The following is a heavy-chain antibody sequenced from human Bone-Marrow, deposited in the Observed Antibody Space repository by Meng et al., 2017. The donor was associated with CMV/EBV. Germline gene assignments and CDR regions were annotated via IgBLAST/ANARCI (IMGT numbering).Heavy chain of an antibody. J-gene: IGHJ4*02. Sequence: ASVKVSCKASGYTFTNYDINWVRQATGQGLEWMGWMNPDSGNAGYAQKFQGRVTMTRDTSTSTVYMELSSLRSEDTAVYYCARTTSGSFDYWGQGTLVTGSS. CDR3: ARTTSGSFDY. CDR1: GYTFTNYD. V-gene: IGHV1-8*02. D-gene: IGHD1-14*01. CDR2: MNPDSGNA.